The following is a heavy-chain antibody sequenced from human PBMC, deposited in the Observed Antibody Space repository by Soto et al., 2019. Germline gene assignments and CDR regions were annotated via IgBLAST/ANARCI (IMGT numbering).Heavy chain of an antibody. J-gene: IGHJ4*02. V-gene: IGHV3-30*18. CDR1: GFTFSSYG. CDR3: AKSRLVMTSSSFDS. CDR2: ISYDGSNK. Sequence: GGALRLSCAASGFTFSSYGMHWVRQAPGKGLEWVAVISYDGSNKYYADSVKGRFTISRDNSKNTLYLQMNSLSVEDTAVYYCAKSRLVMTSSSFDSWGQGALVTVPQ. D-gene: IGHD2-21*02.